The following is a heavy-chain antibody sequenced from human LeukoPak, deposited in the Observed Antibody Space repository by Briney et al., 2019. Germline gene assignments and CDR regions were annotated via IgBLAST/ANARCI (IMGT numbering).Heavy chain of an antibody. D-gene: IGHD1-26*01. CDR1: GYTFTGYY. J-gene: IGHJ6*02. Sequence: ASVKVSCKASGYTFTGYYMHWVRQAPGQGLEWMGGIIPIFGTANYAQKFQGRVTITADESTSTAYMELSSLRSEDTAVYYCARVGRYSGSYLPPIEDVWGQGTAVTVSS. CDR3: ARVGRYSGSYLPPIEDV. V-gene: IGHV1-69*13. CDR2: IIPIFGTA.